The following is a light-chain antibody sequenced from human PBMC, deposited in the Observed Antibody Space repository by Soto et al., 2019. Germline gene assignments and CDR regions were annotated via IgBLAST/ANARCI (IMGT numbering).Light chain of an antibody. V-gene: IGKV4-1*01. CDR1: QNLLFSSNNKNS. CDR2: WAS. J-gene: IGKJ2*01. Sequence: DVVMTQSPDSLAVSLGERAAINCKSSQNLLFSSNNKNSLAWYQQKPGQPPKLLIYWASTRESGAPDRFRGSWFGKDFALPIRSLPPEDGAVYYLQQYHTTPNTFGQGTKVEIK. CDR3: QQYHTTPNT.